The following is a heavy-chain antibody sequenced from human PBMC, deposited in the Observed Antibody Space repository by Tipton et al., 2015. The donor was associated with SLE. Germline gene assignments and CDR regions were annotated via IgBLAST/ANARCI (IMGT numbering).Heavy chain of an antibody. Sequence: TLSLTCAVYGGSFSGYYWSWIRQPAGKGLEWIGYIYTSGSTNYNPSLKSRVTISVDTSKNQFSLKLTSVTAADTAVYYCARDEWAVAGTGGLPGYWGQGTLVTVSS. J-gene: IGHJ4*02. CDR3: ARDEWAVAGTGGLPGY. CDR1: GGSFSGYY. CDR2: IYTSGST. V-gene: IGHV4-4*09. D-gene: IGHD6-19*01.